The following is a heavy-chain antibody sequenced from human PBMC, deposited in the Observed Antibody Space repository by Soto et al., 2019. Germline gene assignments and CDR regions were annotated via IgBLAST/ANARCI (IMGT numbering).Heavy chain of an antibody. CDR2: IRSKAYGGTT. Sequence: PGGSLRLSCTASVFTFGDYAMSWFRQAPGKGLEWVGFIRSKAYGGTTEYAASVKGRFTISRDDSKSIAYLQMNSLKTEDTAVYYCTRDMGYYGSSHGFDPWGQGTLVTVSS. CDR3: TRDMGYYGSSHGFDP. CDR1: VFTFGDYA. J-gene: IGHJ5*02. V-gene: IGHV3-49*03. D-gene: IGHD3-3*01.